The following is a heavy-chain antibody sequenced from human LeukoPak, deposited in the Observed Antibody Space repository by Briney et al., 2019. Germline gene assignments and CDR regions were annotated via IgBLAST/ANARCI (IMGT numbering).Heavy chain of an antibody. CDR1: GFTFSSYL. Sequence: GALRLSCVASGFTFSSYLMSLVRQAPGEGLGWVGKIKEDEGERYYVDSVKGRFTISRDNAKNSAYPQMNSLRAEDTALYYCARGVYAYDYWGQETLVTVSS. J-gene: IGHJ4*02. V-gene: IGHV3-7*01. CDR3: ARGVYAYDY. CDR2: IKEDEGER. D-gene: IGHD2-8*01.